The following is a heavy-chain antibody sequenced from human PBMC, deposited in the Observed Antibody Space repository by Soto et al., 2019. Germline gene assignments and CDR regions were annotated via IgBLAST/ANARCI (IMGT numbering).Heavy chain of an antibody. CDR1: GFTFTSYA. J-gene: IGHJ6*02. V-gene: IGHV3-23*01. Sequence: GGSLRLSCAVSGFTFTSYAMTWVRQGPGKGLEWVSAISGSGGSEFYADSVKGRFTISRDNSKNTLYLQMKSLRAEDTALYYCAKGDTTMITDYYAMDVWGQGTTVTVSS. D-gene: IGHD5-18*01. CDR2: ISGSGGSE. CDR3: AKGDTTMITDYYAMDV.